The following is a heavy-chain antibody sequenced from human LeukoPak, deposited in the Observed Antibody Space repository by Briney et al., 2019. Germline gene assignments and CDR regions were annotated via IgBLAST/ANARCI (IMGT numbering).Heavy chain of an antibody. CDR2: IYGGADT. Sequence: GGSLRLSCAASGLTVSSNHMSWVRQAPGKGLEWISVIYGGADTYYADSVKGRFTISRDNSKNTLYLQMNSLRAEDTAVYYCAKDISGWYGSFAFDIWGQGTMVTVSS. CDR3: AKDISGWYGSFAFDI. V-gene: IGHV3-53*01. D-gene: IGHD6-19*01. J-gene: IGHJ3*02. CDR1: GLTVSSNH.